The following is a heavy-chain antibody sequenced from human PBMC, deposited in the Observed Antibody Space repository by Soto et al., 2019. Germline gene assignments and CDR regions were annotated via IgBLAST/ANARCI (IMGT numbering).Heavy chain of an antibody. CDR3: ARARIAVADNADFDC. CDR2: IYHGVST. J-gene: IGHJ4*02. D-gene: IGHD6-19*01. CDR1: GGSISSSNC. V-gene: IGHV4-4*02. Sequence: PSETLSLTCAVSGGSISSSNCWGWVRQPPGKGLEWIGEIYHGVSTEYNPSLKSRVTISVDKSKNQFSLKLTSVTAADTDMYFCARARIAVADNADFDCCGQGTLVTVSS.